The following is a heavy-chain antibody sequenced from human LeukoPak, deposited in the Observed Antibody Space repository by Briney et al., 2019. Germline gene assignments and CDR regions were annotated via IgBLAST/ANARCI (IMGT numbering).Heavy chain of an antibody. V-gene: IGHV3-30*02. D-gene: IGHD5-24*01. CDR3: AKDRDGYNYNFDY. CDR1: GFTFSSYG. J-gene: IGHJ4*02. Sequence: GGSLRLSCAASGFTFSSYGMHWVRQAPGKGLEWVAFIRYDGSNKYYADSVKGRFTISRDNSKNTLYLQMNSLRAEDTAVYYCAKDRDGYNYNFDYWGQGTLVTVSS. CDR2: IRYDGSNK.